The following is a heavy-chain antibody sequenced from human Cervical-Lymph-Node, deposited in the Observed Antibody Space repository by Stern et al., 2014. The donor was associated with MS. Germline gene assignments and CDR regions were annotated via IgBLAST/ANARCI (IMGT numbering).Heavy chain of an antibody. D-gene: IGHD3-3*01. V-gene: IGHV4-61*01. CDR1: GGSVSSGSYY. CDR3: ARVSYDFWSGYYPFDY. CDR2: IYYSGST. J-gene: IGHJ4*02. Sequence: QVQLQESGPGLVKPSETLSLTCTVSGGSVSSGSYYWSWIRQPPGKGLEWIGYIYYSGSTNYNPSLKSRVTISVDTSKNQFSLKLSSVTAADTAVYYCARVSYDFWSGYYPFDYWGQGTLVNVSS.